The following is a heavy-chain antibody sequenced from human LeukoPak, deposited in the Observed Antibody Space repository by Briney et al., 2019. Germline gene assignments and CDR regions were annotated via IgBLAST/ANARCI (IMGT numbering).Heavy chain of an antibody. J-gene: IGHJ2*01. V-gene: IGHV4-39*01. D-gene: IGHD5-18*01. CDR1: GGSISSSSYY. CDR2: IYYSGST. Sequence: SETLSLTCTVSGGSISSSSYYWGWIRQPPGKGLEWIGSIYYSGSTYYNPSLKSRVTISVDTSKNQFSLKLSSVTATDTAVYYCARVEGDTPSDWYFDLWGRGTLVTVSS. CDR3: ARVEGDTPSDWYFDL.